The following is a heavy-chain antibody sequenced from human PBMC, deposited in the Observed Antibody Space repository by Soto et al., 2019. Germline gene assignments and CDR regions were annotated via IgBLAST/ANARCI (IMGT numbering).Heavy chain of an antibody. J-gene: IGHJ4*02. Sequence: SETLSLTCTVSGGSISSGGYYWSWILHHPGKGLEWIGYIYYSGSTYYNPSLKSRVTISADTSKNQFSLKLSSVTAADTAVYYCATVGGGYNYGPIESWGQGTLVTVS. D-gene: IGHD5-18*01. CDR3: ATVGGGYNYGPIES. CDR1: GGSISSGGYY. CDR2: IYYSGST. V-gene: IGHV4-31*03.